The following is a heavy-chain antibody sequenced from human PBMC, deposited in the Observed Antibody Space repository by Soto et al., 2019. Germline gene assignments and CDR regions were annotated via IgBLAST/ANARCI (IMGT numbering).Heavy chain of an antibody. CDR3: ARPHCRTPNCYKGSWFYYGGDV. Sequence: QLVESGGGLVKPGGSLRLSCAASGFTFGDYYMNWVRQAPGKGLEWVSYISSSGYTIYYADSVKGRFTVSRDNAKNSLYLQMNSLRAEDTAVYYCARPHCRTPNCYKGSWFYYGGDVWGLGTTVTVSS. J-gene: IGHJ6*02. CDR1: GFTFGDYY. CDR2: ISSSGYTI. V-gene: IGHV3-11*01. D-gene: IGHD2-2*02.